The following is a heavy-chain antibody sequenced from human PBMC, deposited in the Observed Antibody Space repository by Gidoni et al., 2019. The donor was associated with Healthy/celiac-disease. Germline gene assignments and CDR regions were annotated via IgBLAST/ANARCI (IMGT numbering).Heavy chain of an antibody. J-gene: IGHJ4*02. Sequence: QVQLVQSGAEVKKPGSSVKVSCKASGGTFSSYAISWVRQAPGQGLEWMGRIIPILGIANYAQKFQGRVTITADKSTSTAYMELSSLRSEDTAVYYCARERIDYGHPEGGDYWGQGTLVTVSS. CDR1: GGTFSSYA. CDR2: IIPILGIA. V-gene: IGHV1-69*04. D-gene: IGHD4-17*01. CDR3: ARERIDYGHPEGGDY.